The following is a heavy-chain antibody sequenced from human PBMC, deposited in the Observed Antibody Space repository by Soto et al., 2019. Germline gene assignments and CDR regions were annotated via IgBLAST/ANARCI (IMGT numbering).Heavy chain of an antibody. CDR2: IYYSGST. CDR1: GGSVSSYY. Sequence: SETLSLTCTVSGGSVSSYYWSWIRQPPGKGLEWIGYIYYSGSTNYNPSLKSRVTISVDTSKNQFSLKLSSVTAADTAVYYCARVNYDYIWERYYYYYMDVWGKGTTVTVSS. V-gene: IGHV4-59*02. J-gene: IGHJ6*03. D-gene: IGHD3-16*01. CDR3: ARVNYDYIWERYYYYYMDV.